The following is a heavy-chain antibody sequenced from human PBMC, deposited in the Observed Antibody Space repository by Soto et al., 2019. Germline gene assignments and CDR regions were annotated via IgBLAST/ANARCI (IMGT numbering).Heavy chain of an antibody. J-gene: IGHJ5*02. V-gene: IGHV3-74*01. CDR1: GFTFSTYW. CDR2: INSDGTNT. CDR3: ARFGVLIYPEA. Sequence: EVQLVESGGGSVQPGGSLRLSCAASGFTFSTYWMHWVRQAPGKGLVWVSRINSDGTNTDYADSVKGRFTISRDNAKNTLYLHMSSLRAEDTAVYYCARFGVLIYPEAWGQGTLVTVSS. D-gene: IGHD3-3*01.